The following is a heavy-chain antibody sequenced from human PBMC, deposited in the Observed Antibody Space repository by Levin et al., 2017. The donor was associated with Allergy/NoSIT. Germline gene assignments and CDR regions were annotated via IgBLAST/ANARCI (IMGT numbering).Heavy chain of an antibody. D-gene: IGHD2-21*02. V-gene: IGHV1-46*01. CDR2: INPSGGTT. Sequence: GASVKVSCKASGYTFTRFYIHWVRQAPGQGLEWMGIINPSGGTTTYAQKFQGRVTLTRDTSTSTVYMELSSLRSEDTAVYYCARGSADCGGDCYTSPLWYWGRGTLVTVSS. CDR1: GYTFTRFY. CDR3: ARGSADCGGDCYTSPLWY. J-gene: IGHJ4*02.